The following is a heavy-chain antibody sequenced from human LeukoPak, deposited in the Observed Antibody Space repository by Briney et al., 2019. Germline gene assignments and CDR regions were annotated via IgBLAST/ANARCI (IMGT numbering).Heavy chain of an antibody. Sequence: SGTLSLTCAVYGGSFSGYYWSWIRQSPGKGLEWIGEINHSGSTYYNPSLKSRVTISVDRSKNQFSLKLSSVTAADTALYYCARDNPSGYTYGYEHYFYYIDVWGKGTTVTVSS. CDR1: GGSFSGYY. V-gene: IGHV4-34*01. CDR2: INHSGST. D-gene: IGHD5-18*01. CDR3: ARDNPSGYTYGYEHYFYYIDV. J-gene: IGHJ6*03.